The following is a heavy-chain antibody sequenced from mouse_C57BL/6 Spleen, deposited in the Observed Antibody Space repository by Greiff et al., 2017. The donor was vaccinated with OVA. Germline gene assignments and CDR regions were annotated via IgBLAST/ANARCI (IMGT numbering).Heavy chain of an antibody. Sequence: QVQLQQPGAELVKPGASVKLSCKASGYTFTSYWMHWVKQRPGQGLEWIGMIHPYSGSTNYNEKFKSKATLTVDKSSSTAYMQLSSLTSEDSAVYYCASYYDYDVFAYWGQGTLVTVSA. J-gene: IGHJ3*01. D-gene: IGHD2-4*01. CDR3: ASYYDYDVFAY. V-gene: IGHV1-64*01. CDR2: IHPYSGST. CDR1: GYTFTSYW.